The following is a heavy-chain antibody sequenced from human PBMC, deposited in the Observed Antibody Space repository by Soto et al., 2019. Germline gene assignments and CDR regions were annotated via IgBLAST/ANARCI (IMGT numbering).Heavy chain of an antibody. Sequence: GSLRLSCSASGFTFSSYAMHWVRQAPGKGLEYVSAISSNGGSTYYADSVKGRFTISRDNSKNTLYLQMSSLRAEDTAVYYCVKGLYYYGSGSYYFDYWGQGTLVTVSS. V-gene: IGHV3-64D*06. CDR2: ISSNGGST. CDR1: GFTFSSYA. D-gene: IGHD3-10*01. CDR3: VKGLYYYGSGSYYFDY. J-gene: IGHJ4*02.